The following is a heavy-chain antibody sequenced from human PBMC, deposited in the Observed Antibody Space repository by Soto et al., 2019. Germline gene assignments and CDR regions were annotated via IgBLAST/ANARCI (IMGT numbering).Heavy chain of an antibody. CDR1: GYTLTGLS. D-gene: IGHD5-12*01. Sequence: QVQLVQSGAEVKKPGASVKVSCKVSGYTLTGLSIYWVRQAPGKGLEWMGGFDPEDGKKIFAQKFQGRVTMTEDTSTHTAYMELSSLRSEDTAVYYCATGYNGYDSAFDIWGQGTLVSVSS. V-gene: IGHV1-24*01. J-gene: IGHJ3*02. CDR3: ATGYNGYDSAFDI. CDR2: FDPEDGKK.